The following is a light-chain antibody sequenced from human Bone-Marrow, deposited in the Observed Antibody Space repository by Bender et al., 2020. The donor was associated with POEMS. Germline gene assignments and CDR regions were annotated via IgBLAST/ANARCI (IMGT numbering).Light chain of an antibody. J-gene: IGLJ3*02. CDR1: SGSIDSNY. CDR3: QSYDSTSRV. Sequence: NLILTQSPSVSESPGKTVTISCTRTSGSIDSNYVQWFQQRPGSAPTTLLYEDSQRPSGVPDRFSGSTDSSSNSASLTISGLKTEDEADYYCQSYDSTSRVFGSGTKLTVL. V-gene: IGLV6-57*03. CDR2: EDS.